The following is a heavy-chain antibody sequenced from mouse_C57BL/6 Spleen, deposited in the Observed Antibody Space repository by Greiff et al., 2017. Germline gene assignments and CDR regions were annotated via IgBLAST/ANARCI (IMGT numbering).Heavy chain of an antibody. CDR2: IDPANGNT. V-gene: IGHV14-3*01. CDR3: AGYYYGSSYSFDY. D-gene: IGHD1-1*01. J-gene: IGHJ2*01. Sequence: VQLQQSVAELVRPGASVKLSCTASGFNIKNTYMHWVKQRPEQGLEWIGRIDPANGNTKYAPKFQGKATITAATSSNTAYLQLSSLTSEDTAIYYCAGYYYGSSYSFDYWGQGTTLTVSS. CDR1: GFNIKNTY.